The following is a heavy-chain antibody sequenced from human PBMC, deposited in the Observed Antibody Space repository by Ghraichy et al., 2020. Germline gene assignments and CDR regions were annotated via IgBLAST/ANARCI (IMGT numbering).Heavy chain of an antibody. CDR1: GGTFSSYA. CDR3: ARVPRDSGYRDDAFDI. V-gene: IGHV1-69*13. D-gene: IGHD3-22*01. Sequence: SVKVSCKASGGTFSSYAISWVRQAPGQGLEWMGGIIPIFGTANYAQKFQGRVTITADESTSTAYMELSSLRSEDTAVYYCARVPRDSGYRDDAFDIWGQGTMVTVSS. CDR2: IIPIFGTA. J-gene: IGHJ3*02.